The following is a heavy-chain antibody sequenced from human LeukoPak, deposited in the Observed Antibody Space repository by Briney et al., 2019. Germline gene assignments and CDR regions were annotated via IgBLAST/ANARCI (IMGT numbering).Heavy chain of an antibody. D-gene: IGHD6-19*01. CDR1: GFTLSSYA. V-gene: IGHV3-23*05. CDR2: INTSGSGT. Sequence: GGSLRLSCAVSGFTLSSYAMSWVRQAQGKGLEWVSVINTSGSGTFYADSVKGRFTISRDSSKNTLYLQMNSLRAEDTAVYYCAKGVWDSSGWYLDYWGQGTLVTVSS. J-gene: IGHJ4*02. CDR3: AKGVWDSSGWYLDY.